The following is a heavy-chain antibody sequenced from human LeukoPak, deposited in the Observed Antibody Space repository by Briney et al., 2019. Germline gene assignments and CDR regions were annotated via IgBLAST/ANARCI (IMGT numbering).Heavy chain of an antibody. D-gene: IGHD5-12*01. J-gene: IGHJ3*02. CDR1: GFTFSSSR. CDR2: IKEDGSVT. Sequence: GGSLRLSCAASGFTFSSSRMCWVRQAPGKGLEWVANIKEDGSVTYYVDSVRGRFTISRDNAKNSLYLQMNSLRVEDTAVYYCTRDSGFNAFDIWGQGTMVSVSS. V-gene: IGHV3-7*01. CDR3: TRDSGFNAFDI.